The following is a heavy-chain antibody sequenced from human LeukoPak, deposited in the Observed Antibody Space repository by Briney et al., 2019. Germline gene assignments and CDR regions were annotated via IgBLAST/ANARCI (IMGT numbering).Heavy chain of an antibody. J-gene: IGHJ2*01. Sequence: SETLSLTCAVYGGSFSGYYWSWIRQPPGKGLEWIGEINHSGSTNYNPSLKSRVTISVDTSKNQFSLKLSSVTAADTAVYYCARNRAVAAHWYFDLWGRGTLDTVSS. CDR2: INHSGST. D-gene: IGHD6-19*01. CDR1: GGSFSGYY. V-gene: IGHV4-34*01. CDR3: ARNRAVAAHWYFDL.